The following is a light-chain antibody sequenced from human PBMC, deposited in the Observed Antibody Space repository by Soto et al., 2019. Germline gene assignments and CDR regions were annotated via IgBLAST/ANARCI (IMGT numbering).Light chain of an antibody. V-gene: IGKV3-15*01. J-gene: IGKJ1*01. CDR1: QSVSSN. CDR2: GAS. CDR3: QQYNNWPPWT. Sequence: EIVMTQSPATLSVSPGERATLSCRASQSVSSNLAWYQQKPGQAPRLLIYGASTRATGIPASFSSSGSGTEFTPTISALQSKDVAVYYCQQYNNWPPWTFDQGTKVEIK.